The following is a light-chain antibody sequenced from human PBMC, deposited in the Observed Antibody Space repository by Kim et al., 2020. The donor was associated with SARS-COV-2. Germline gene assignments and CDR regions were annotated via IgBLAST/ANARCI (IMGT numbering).Light chain of an antibody. V-gene: IGKV3-20*01. CDR1: QSVNSNY. CDR2: DAS. Sequence: EIVLTQSPGTLSLSPGERATLSCRASQSVNSNYLAWYQQKPGQAPRLLIYDASSRASGIPDRFSGSGSGTDFTLTISRLEPEDIGVYYCQQYSRSASFGQGTKLEI. CDR3: QQYSRSAS. J-gene: IGKJ2*01.